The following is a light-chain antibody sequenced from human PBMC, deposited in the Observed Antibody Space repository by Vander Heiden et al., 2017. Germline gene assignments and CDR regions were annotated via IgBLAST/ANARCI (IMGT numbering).Light chain of an antibody. CDR3: QQDNSYPGT. J-gene: IGKJ2*01. V-gene: IGKV1-5*03. CDR2: KAS. CDR1: QSISSW. Sequence: DIQMTQSPSTLSASVGDRVTITCRASQSISSWLAWYQQKPGKAPKLPIYKASSLESGVPSRFSGSGSGTEFTLTISSLQPDDFATYYCQQDNSYPGTFGQGTKLEIK.